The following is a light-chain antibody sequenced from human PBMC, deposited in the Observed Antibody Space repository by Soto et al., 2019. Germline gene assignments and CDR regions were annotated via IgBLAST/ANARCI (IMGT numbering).Light chain of an antibody. Sequence: DIQMTQSPSSLSASVGDRVTITCRASQGISTYLAWYQQQPGKVPKLLIYAASTLQSGVPSRFSGSGSGTDFTLTISSLQPEDVATDYCQTYNSAPQQFGQGTKVDIK. J-gene: IGKJ1*01. V-gene: IGKV1-27*01. CDR1: QGISTY. CDR2: AAS. CDR3: QTYNSAPQQ.